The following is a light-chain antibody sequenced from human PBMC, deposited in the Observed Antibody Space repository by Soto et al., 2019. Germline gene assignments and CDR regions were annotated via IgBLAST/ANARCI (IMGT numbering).Light chain of an antibody. V-gene: IGKV1-39*01. J-gene: IGKJ4*01. CDR1: QSISYY. Sequence: DIQMSQFPSSLSASVGDRVTITCRASQSISYYLNWYQQKPGKAPRLLIYGASNLQSGVPSRFTGSGSGTDFTLTITSLQPEDCATYFCQQGYNIPLTFGGGTKVDIK. CDR3: QQGYNIPLT. CDR2: GAS.